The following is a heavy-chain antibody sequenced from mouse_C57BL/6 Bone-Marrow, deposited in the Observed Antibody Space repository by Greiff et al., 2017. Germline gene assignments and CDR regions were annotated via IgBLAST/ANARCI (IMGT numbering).Heavy chain of an antibody. J-gene: IGHJ2*01. CDR3: TCVPYLLS. CDR2: IRLKSDNYAT. Sequence: EVQRVESGGGLVQPGGSMKLSCVASGFTFSNYWMNWVRQSPEKGLEWVAQIRLKSDNYATQYEESVKGRFNISRDDSTSSVYLQMNNLRAEDTGSYYCTCVPYLLSWGQGTTLTVSS. V-gene: IGHV6-3*01. CDR1: GFTFSNYW. D-gene: IGHD2-1*01.